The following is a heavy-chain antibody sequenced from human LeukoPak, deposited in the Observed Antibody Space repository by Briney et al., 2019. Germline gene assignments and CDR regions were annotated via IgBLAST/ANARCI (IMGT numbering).Heavy chain of an antibody. Sequence: GGSLRPSCAASGFTFSSYAMSWVRQAPGKGLEWVSASSGSGGSTYNADSVKGRFTISRDNSKNTLYLQMNSLRAEDTAVYYCAKMYYDSSGHFDYWGQGTLVTVSS. J-gene: IGHJ4*02. CDR2: SSGSGGST. V-gene: IGHV3-23*01. CDR3: AKMYYDSSGHFDY. D-gene: IGHD3-22*01. CDR1: GFTFSSYA.